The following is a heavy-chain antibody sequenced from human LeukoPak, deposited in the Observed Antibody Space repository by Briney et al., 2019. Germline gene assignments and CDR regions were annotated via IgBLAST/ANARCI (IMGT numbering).Heavy chain of an antibody. V-gene: IGHV3-30*02. J-gene: IGHJ5*02. CDR1: GFTFSSYG. Sequence: GGSLRLSCAASGFTFSSYGMHWVRQAPGKGLEWVAFIRYDGSNKYYADSVKGRFTISRDNSKNTLYLQVNSLRAEDTAVYYCARAGRAYSSSWYWFDPWGQGTLVTVSS. CDR3: ARAGRAYSSSWYWFDP. CDR2: IRYDGSNK. D-gene: IGHD6-13*01.